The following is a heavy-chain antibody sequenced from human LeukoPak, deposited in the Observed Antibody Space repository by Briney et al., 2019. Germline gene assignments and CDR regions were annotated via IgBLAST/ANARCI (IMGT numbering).Heavy chain of an antibody. Sequence: PGGSLRLSCAASGFTVSSNYMSWVRQAPGKGLEWVSVIYSGGSTYYADSVKGRFTISRDNSKNTLYLQMNSLRAEDTAVYYCARVGGMRAYYYYGMDVWGKGTMVTVSS. D-gene: IGHD3-16*01. CDR1: GFTVSSNY. CDR2: IYSGGST. CDR3: ARVGGMRAYYYYGMDV. J-gene: IGHJ6*04. V-gene: IGHV3-53*01.